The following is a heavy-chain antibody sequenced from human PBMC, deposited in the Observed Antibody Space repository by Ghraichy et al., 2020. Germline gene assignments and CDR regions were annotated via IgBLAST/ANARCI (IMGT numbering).Heavy chain of an antibody. CDR3: ARHVETSMVTAYFGY. J-gene: IGHJ4*02. V-gene: IGHV3-21*01. CDR1: GFTFDDYA. CDR2: ISSSSSYI. Sequence: GGSLRLSCAVSGFTFDDYAMNWVRQAPGKGLEWVSSISSSSSYIYYADSVKGRFTISRDNAKNLLHLQMNNLRAEDTAVYYCARHVETSMVTAYFGYWGQGTQVTVSS. D-gene: IGHD5-18*01.